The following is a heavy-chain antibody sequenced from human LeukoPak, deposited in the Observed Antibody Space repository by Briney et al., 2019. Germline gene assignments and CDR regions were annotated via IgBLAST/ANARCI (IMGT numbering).Heavy chain of an antibody. J-gene: IGHJ4*02. CDR3: TRDDYGDYKGSDY. CDR1: GFTFGDYA. D-gene: IGHD4-17*01. V-gene: IGHV3-49*03. Sequence: GGSLRLSCTASGFTFGDYAMSWFRQAPGKGLEWVGFIRSKAYGGTTECAASVKGRFTISRDDSKSIAYLQMNSLKTEDTAVYYCTRDDYGDYKGSDYWGQGTLVTVSS. CDR2: IRSKAYGGTT.